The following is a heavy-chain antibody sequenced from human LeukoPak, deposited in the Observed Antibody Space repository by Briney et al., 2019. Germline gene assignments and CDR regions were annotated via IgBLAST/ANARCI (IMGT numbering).Heavy chain of an antibody. J-gene: IGHJ4*02. V-gene: IGHV1-46*01. CDR2: ISPTGGST. CDR1: GYTFTSNY. Sequence: GASVKVSCKAFGYTFTSNYMHWVRQAPGQGPEWMGVISPTGGSTTYAQKFHGRVTLTRDMSTNTVYMELSSLRSEDAAVYYCARDRIDFFDYWGQGTPVTVSS. CDR3: ARDRIDFFDY. D-gene: IGHD3-16*02.